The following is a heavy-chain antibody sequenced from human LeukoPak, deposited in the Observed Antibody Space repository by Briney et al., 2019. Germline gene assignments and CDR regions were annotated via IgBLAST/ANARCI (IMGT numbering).Heavy chain of an antibody. CDR3: ASVAVAGTTIDY. CDR1: GFTFNDYY. V-gene: IGHV3-11*01. CDR2: ISSNDNSI. Sequence: GGSLRLSCAASGFTFNDYYMSWIRQAPGKGLEWVSYISSNDNSIYYADSVKGRFTISRDDAKNSLYLQMKSLRAEDTAVYYCASVAVAGTTIDYWGQGTLVTVSS. D-gene: IGHD6-19*01. J-gene: IGHJ4*02.